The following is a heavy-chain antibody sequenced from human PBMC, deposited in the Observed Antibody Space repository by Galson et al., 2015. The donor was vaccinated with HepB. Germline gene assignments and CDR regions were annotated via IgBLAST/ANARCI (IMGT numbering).Heavy chain of an antibody. CDR3: ARGQQLGWYYYYGMDV. J-gene: IGHJ6*02. D-gene: IGHD6-13*01. V-gene: IGHV4-31*03. Sequence: TLSLTCTVSGGSISSGGYYWSWIRQHPGKGLEWIGYIYYSGSTYYNPSLKSRVTISVDTSKNQFSLKLSSVTAADTAVYYCARGQQLGWYYYYGMDVWGQGTTVTVSS. CDR2: IYYSGST. CDR1: GGSISSGGYY.